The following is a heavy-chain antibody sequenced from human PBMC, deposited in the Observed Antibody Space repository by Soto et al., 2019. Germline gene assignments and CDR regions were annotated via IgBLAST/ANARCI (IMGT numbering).Heavy chain of an antibody. CDR2: IYYSGTT. CDR1: GGSISTYY. V-gene: IGHV4-59*01. D-gene: IGHD5-12*01. J-gene: IGHJ4*02. Sequence: SETLSLTCTVSGGSISTYYWSWIRQPPGKGLEWIGFIYYSGTTNYNPSLKSRVTISVDTSKNQFSLKLSSVTAADTAMYYCARDAYSGYDKGYFDYWGQGILVTVSS. CDR3: ARDAYSGYDKGYFDY.